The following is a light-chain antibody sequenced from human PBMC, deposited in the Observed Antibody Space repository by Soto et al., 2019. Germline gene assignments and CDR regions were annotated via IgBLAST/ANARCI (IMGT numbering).Light chain of an antibody. CDR1: SSDVGGYNY. CDR3: CSFTTSTSWI. V-gene: IGLV2-14*01. J-gene: IGLJ2*01. Sequence: QSALTQPASVSGSPGQSITISCTGTSSDVGGYNYVSWYQHHPGKAPKLMIYEVSNRPSGISSRFSGSKSGNTASLTISGLQAEDKAHYYCCSFTTSTSWIFGGGTQLTVL. CDR2: EVS.